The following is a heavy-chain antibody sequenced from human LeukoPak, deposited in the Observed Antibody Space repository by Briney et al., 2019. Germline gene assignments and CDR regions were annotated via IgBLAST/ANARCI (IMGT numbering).Heavy chain of an antibody. CDR1: GYTLTELS. V-gene: IGHV1-24*01. D-gene: IGHD2-15*01. CDR3: ATGLNQLVALDP. J-gene: IGHJ5*02. CDR2: FDPEDGET. Sequence: VASVKVSCKVSGYTLTELSMHWVRQAPGKGLEWMGGFDPEDGETIYAQKFQGRVTMTEDTSTDTAYMELSSLRSEDTAVYYCATGLNQLVALDPWGQGTLVTVSS.